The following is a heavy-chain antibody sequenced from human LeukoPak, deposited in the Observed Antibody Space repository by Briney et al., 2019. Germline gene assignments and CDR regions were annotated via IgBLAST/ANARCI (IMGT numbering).Heavy chain of an antibody. CDR3: ARGDYGDSDY. D-gene: IGHD4-17*01. V-gene: IGHV4-59*01. CDR1: GGSLSTYY. J-gene: IGHJ4*02. Sequence: SETLSLTCTVSGGSLSTYYWAWIRQPPGKGLEWIGDIYDGGQIYDTGSATYNPSLTSRVTISIDTSKNQFSLKVRSVTAADTAVYYCARGDYGDSDYWGQGTLVTVSS. CDR2: IYDGGQIYDTGSA.